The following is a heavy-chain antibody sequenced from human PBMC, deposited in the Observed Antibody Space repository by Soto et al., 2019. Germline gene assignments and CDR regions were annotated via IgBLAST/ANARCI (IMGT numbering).Heavy chain of an antibody. Sequence: QVQLVESGGGVVQPGRSLRLSCAASGFTFSGYGMHWVRQAPGKGLEWVAVISNDGSNKYYVDSVKGRFTISRDNSKNTLDLQMNSLRAEDTGLYYCAKDKLYSNYEHYFDYWGQGTLVTVSS. CDR2: ISNDGSNK. CDR3: AKDKLYSNYEHYFDY. V-gene: IGHV3-30*18. CDR1: GFTFSGYG. J-gene: IGHJ4*02. D-gene: IGHD4-4*01.